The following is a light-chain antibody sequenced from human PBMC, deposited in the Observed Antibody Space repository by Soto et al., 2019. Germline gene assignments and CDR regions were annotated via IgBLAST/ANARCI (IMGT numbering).Light chain of an antibody. J-gene: IGKJ2*01. V-gene: IGKV1-5*03. CDR3: QQFNSHPYT. Sequence: DIQMTQSPSTLSASVGDRVTITCRASRSAGEWLAWYQHKPGKAPTLLIYEVSTLQSGVPSRFTGSGSETEFSLTIDSLQPDDFATYYCQQFNSHPYTFGPGTKVDIK. CDR2: EVS. CDR1: RSAGEW.